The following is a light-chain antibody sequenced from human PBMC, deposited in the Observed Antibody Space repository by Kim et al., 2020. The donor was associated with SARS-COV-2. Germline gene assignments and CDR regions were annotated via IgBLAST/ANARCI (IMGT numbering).Light chain of an antibody. CDR3: QHYGDLPKT. CDR2: DAS. J-gene: IGKJ1*01. V-gene: IGKV3-20*01. CDR1: QSVGHNY. Sequence: NVLTQSPGTLSLSPGERATLSCRASQSVGHNYLAWFQQKPGQAPRLLMYDASTRASGIPDRFSGSGSGTDFTLTISRLEPEDFAVYYCQHYGDLPKTFGQGTKVDIK.